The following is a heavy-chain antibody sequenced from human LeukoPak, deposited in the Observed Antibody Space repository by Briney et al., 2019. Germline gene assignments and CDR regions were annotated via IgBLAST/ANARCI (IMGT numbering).Heavy chain of an antibody. Sequence: ASVKVSCKASGYTFTSYYMHWVRQAPGQGLEWMGIINPSGGSTSYAQKFQGRVTMTRDTSTSTVYMELSSLRSEDTAVYYCARDRIGNYDSSGYYYYWGQGTLVAVSS. D-gene: IGHD3-22*01. V-gene: IGHV1-46*01. CDR2: INPSGGST. CDR3: ARDRIGNYDSSGYYYY. J-gene: IGHJ4*02. CDR1: GYTFTSYY.